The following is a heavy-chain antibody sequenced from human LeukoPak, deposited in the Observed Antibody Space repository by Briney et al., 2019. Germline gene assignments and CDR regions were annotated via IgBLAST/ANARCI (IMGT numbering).Heavy chain of an antibody. V-gene: IGHV4-59*01. CDR2: IYYSGST. Sequence: KTSETLSLTCTVSGGSISCYFWSWIRQPPGKGLEWMGYIYYSGSTNYNPSLESRVTISVDTSKNQFSMKLSSVNAADTAVYYCARHYYGSGRWQRGFDFWGQGTLVTVSS. J-gene: IGHJ4*02. D-gene: IGHD3-10*01. CDR3: ARHYYGSGRWQRGFDF. CDR1: GGSISCYF.